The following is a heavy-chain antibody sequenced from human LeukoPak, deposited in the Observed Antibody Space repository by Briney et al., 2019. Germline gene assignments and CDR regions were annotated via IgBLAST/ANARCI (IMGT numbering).Heavy chain of an antibody. CDR1: GASVGGGRYY. CDR3: ARQVGGPGPFDI. Sequence: SETLSLTCSVSGASVGGGRYYWNWIRQSPGKGLEWIGYIYYSGKTDYNPSLKSRVTLSVDTSKNQFSLKLNSMTAADTALYYCARQVGGPGPFDIWGQGTKVTVSS. J-gene: IGHJ3*02. CDR2: IYYSGKT. D-gene: IGHD3-10*01. V-gene: IGHV4-61*01.